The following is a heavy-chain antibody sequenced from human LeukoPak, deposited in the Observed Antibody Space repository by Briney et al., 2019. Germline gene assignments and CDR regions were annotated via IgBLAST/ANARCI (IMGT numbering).Heavy chain of an antibody. V-gene: IGHV3-33*01. Sequence: PGGSLRLSCAASGFTFSNYGIHWVRQAPGKGLEWVAVIWSDGSTKYYADSVKGRLTISRDNSKNTVNLQMNSLRVEDTAVYYCARGLPYSISDYWGQGTLVSVSS. CDR3: ARGLPYSISDY. CDR2: IWSDGSTK. J-gene: IGHJ4*02. CDR1: GFTFSNYG. D-gene: IGHD6-13*01.